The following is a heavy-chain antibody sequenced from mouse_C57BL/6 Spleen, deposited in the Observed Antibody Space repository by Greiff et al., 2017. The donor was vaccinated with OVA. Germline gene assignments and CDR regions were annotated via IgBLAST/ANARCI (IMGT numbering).Heavy chain of an antibody. CDR3: ARNFDDAMDY. CDR2: IWTGGGT. Sequence: VKLMESGPGLVAPSQSLSITCTVSGFSLTSYAISWVRQPPGKGLEWLGVIWTGGGTNYNSALNSRLSISKDNSKSQVILKMNSLQTDDTARYYCARNFDDAMDYWGQGTSVTVSS. CDR1: GFSLTSYA. J-gene: IGHJ4*01. V-gene: IGHV2-9-1*01.